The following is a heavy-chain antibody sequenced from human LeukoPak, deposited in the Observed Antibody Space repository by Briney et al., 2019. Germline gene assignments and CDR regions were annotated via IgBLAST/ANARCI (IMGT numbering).Heavy chain of an antibody. CDR1: GGSISSHY. Sequence: SETLSLTSTVPGGSISSHYWSWIWQPPGKGLEWSVCKYESVRKKDNPSLKSRLTLSAHTPNNQLSLRLSSLTAGDTAVYYCATIKRGNIYGYLDFWGQRILVTVSS. D-gene: IGHD5-18*01. CDR2: KYESVRK. J-gene: IGHJ4*02. CDR3: ATIKRGNIYGYLDF. V-gene: IGHV4-59*11.